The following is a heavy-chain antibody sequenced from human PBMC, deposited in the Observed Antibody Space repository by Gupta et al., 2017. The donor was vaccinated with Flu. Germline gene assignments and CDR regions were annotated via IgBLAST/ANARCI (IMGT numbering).Heavy chain of an antibody. J-gene: IGHJ4*02. CDR1: GFTFSSYG. CDR2: IWYDGSNK. Sequence: QVQLVESGGGVVQPGRSLRLSCAASGFTFSSYGMHWVRQAPGKGLEWVAVIWYDGSNKYYADSVKGRFTISRDNSKNTLYLQMNSLRAEDTAVYYCARVETDFWSGYLDYWGQGTLVTVSS. V-gene: IGHV3-33*01. CDR3: ARVETDFWSGYLDY. D-gene: IGHD3-3*01.